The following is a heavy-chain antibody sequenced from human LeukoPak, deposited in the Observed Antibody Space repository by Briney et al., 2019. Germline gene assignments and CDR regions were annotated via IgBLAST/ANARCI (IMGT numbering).Heavy chain of an antibody. CDR3: ARAHDYIWGSYRYGVYFDY. Sequence: SETLSLTCTVSGGSISSYYWSWIRQPPGKGLEWIGYIYYSGSTNYNPSLKSRVTISIDTSKNQFSLKLSSVTTADTAVYYCARAHDYIWGSYRYGVYFDYWGQGTLVTVSS. J-gene: IGHJ4*02. CDR1: GGSISSYY. D-gene: IGHD3-16*02. V-gene: IGHV4-59*01. CDR2: IYYSGST.